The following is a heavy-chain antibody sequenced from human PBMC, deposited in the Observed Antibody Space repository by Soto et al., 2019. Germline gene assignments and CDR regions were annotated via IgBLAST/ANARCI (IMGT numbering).Heavy chain of an antibody. V-gene: IGHV3-23*01. Sequence: LRLSCAASGFTFSKYAMSWVRQAPGKGLEWVSAINAGGNSTKSADSVKGRFTISRDNSKNTVYLQMNNLRAEDTAIYYCGMQYDYWGQGTLVTVSS. CDR2: INAGGNST. CDR1: GFTFSKYA. J-gene: IGHJ4*02. CDR3: GMQYDY.